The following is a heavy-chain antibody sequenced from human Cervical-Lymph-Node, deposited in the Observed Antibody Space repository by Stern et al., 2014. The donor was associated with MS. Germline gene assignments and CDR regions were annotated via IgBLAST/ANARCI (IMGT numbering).Heavy chain of an antibody. J-gene: IGHJ4*02. V-gene: IGHV3-21*01. CDR1: GFTFSHYS. CDR3: ARARVGDYARSPHLDS. CDR2: ISNNSTHT. D-gene: IGHD4-17*01. Sequence: EVQLVESGGGLVKPGESLRLSCDASGFTFSHYSINWVRQAPGKGLEWISSISNNSTHTYYADSVEGRFTISRDSAKDSVSLHMASLRAEDTAVYYCARARVGDYARSPHLDSWGQGTLVTVSS.